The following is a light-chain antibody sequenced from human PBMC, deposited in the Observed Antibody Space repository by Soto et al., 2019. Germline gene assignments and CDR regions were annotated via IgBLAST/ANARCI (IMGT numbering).Light chain of an antibody. CDR1: QTVRNNY. J-gene: IGKJ4*01. CDR2: DAS. V-gene: IGKV3-20*01. Sequence: EKGLAQAAGTMSLSPGERATLSCRSSQTVRNNYLAWYQQKPGQAPRLLIYDASSRATGIPDRFSGGGSGTDFTLTISRLEPEDFAVYYCQQFSSYPLTFGGGTKVDIK. CDR3: QQFSSYPLT.